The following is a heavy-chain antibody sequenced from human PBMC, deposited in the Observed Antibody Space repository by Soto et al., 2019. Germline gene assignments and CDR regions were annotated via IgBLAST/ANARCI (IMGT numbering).Heavy chain of an antibody. Sequence: PSETLSLTCAVSGGSISSSNWWSWVRQPPGKGLEWIGEINHSGSTNYNPSLKSRVTISVDTSKNQFSLKLSSVTAADTAVYYCARGRYAIWFDPWGQGTLVTVSS. J-gene: IGHJ5*02. V-gene: IGHV4-4*02. CDR2: INHSGST. CDR3: ARGRYAIWFDP. D-gene: IGHD3-16*01. CDR1: GGSISSSNW.